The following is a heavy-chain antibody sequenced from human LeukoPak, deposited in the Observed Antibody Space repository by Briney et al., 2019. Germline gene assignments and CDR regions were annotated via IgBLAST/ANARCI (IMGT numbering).Heavy chain of an antibody. Sequence: AGGSLRLSCAASGFTFDDYGMSWVRQAPGKGLEWVSGINWNGGSTGYADSVKGRFTISRDNSKNTLYLQMNSLRAEDTAVYYCAKSPGLLDYWGQGTLVTVSS. D-gene: IGHD2-21*02. CDR1: GFTFDDYG. J-gene: IGHJ4*02. V-gene: IGHV3-20*04. CDR3: AKSPGLLDY. CDR2: INWNGGST.